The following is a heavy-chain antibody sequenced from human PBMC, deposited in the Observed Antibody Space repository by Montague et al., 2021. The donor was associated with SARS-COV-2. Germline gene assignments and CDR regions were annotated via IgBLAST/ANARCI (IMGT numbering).Heavy chain of an antibody. D-gene: IGHD3-10*01. CDR3: VRKNYYSSGSFSTFDY. CDR1: GYSFINYA. CDR2: ISGSGGNT. J-gene: IGHJ4*02. V-gene: IGHV3-23*01. Sequence: SRRLSWAASGYSFINYAMGWVRQAPGKGLEWVSVISGSGGNTYFADSVRGRFTISRDNSKNTLYLQMNSLRAEDTAVYYCVRKNYYSSGSFSTFDYWGQGTLVTVSS.